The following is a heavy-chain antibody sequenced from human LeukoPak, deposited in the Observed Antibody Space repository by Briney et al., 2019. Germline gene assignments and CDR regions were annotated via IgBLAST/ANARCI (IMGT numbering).Heavy chain of an antibody. CDR1: GYTFTSTG. CDR3: ARDRSSNFDY. Sequence: GASVKVSCKASGYTFTSTGISGVGQAPGQGLEWMGWISAYNGNTNYAQKLQGRVTMTTDTSTSTAYMELRSLRSDDTAVYYCARDRSSNFDYWGQGTLVTVSS. CDR2: ISAYNGNT. J-gene: IGHJ4*02. D-gene: IGHD6-19*01. V-gene: IGHV1-18*04.